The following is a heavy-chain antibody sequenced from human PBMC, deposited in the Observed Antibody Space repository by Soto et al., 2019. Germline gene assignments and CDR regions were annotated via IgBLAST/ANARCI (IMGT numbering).Heavy chain of an antibody. D-gene: IGHD3-10*01. CDR3: ASELPGSRCFGDEKDYYVMDG. CDR1: GYTFIRYG. V-gene: IGHV1-18*01. J-gene: IGHJ6*02. Sequence: QVQLVQSGVEVKKPGASVKVSCKASGYTFIRYGISWVRQAPGQGLEWMGWMSAYNGNTNYAQKLQGRVTMTTDTTTSTAYMERWCWRSDDTAVYYCASELPGSRCFGDEKDYYVMDGWAQVTTVTVSS. CDR2: MSAYNGNT.